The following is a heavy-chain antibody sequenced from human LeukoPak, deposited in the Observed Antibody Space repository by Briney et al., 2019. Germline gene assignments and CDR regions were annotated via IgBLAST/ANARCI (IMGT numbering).Heavy chain of an antibody. V-gene: IGHV4-59*12. CDR1: DGSISTYY. CDR3: ARGFSGWTRYDY. Sequence: PSETLSLTCTVSDGSISTYYWSWIRQSPGKGLEWIGYIYYSATPSTNYNPSLKSRVSISVDTSKNQFSLKLTSVTAADTAVYYCARGFSGWTRYDYWGQGTLVTVSS. D-gene: IGHD6-19*01. J-gene: IGHJ4*02. CDR2: IYYSATPST.